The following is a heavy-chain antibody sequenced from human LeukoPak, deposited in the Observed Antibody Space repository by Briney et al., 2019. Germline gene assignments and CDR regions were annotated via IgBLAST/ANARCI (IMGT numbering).Heavy chain of an antibody. D-gene: IGHD2-2*01. V-gene: IGHV4-34*01. CDR3: ARLGCSSTSCLFDY. J-gene: IGHJ4*02. CDR2: INHSGST. CDR1: GGSFSGYY. Sequence: KPSETLALTCAVYGGSFSGYYWSWIRQPPGKGLEWIGEINHSGSTNYNPSLTSRVTISVDTSKNQFSLKLSSVTAADTAVYYCARLGCSSTSCLFDYWGQGTLVTVSS.